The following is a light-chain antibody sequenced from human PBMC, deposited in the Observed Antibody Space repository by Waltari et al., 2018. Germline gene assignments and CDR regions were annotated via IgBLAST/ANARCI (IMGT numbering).Light chain of an antibody. CDR1: QSITSY. J-gene: IGKJ5*01. CDR3: QQSYTTPIT. Sequence: DIQMTQSPSSLSASVGDRVTITCRTSQSITSYLNWYQQKPGKAPKLLIYGASSLQSGVPSRFSGSGSGTDFTLTISSLHPEDCATYYCQQSYTTPITFGQGTRLEIK. CDR2: GAS. V-gene: IGKV1-39*01.